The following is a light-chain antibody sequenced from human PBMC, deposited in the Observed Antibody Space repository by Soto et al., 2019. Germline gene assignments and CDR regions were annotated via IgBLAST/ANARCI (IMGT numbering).Light chain of an antibody. CDR3: QQTYNLPRT. CDR1: QDISTY. Sequence: QLTQSPSFLSASVGDRVSITCRASQDISTYLAWYQQKPGKAPKLLIYGASALQSGVPARFSGSGSGTDFTLTINNMQREDFATYYCQQTYNLPRTFGQGTKVDIK. J-gene: IGKJ1*01. V-gene: IGKV1-9*01. CDR2: GAS.